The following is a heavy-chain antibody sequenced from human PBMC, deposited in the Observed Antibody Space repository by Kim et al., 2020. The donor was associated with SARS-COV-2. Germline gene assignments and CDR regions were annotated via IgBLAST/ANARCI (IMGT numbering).Heavy chain of an antibody. Sequence: GGSLRLSCAASGFTFTNFAMSWVRQAPGKGLEWVSAIHCTSGGTWYADSVKGRFTISRDNSKNTVFLQMSSLRAEDTAIYYCAKDRAFPQDAFDSLGQGTLVTVSS. V-gene: IGHV3-23*01. J-gene: IGHJ4*02. CDR2: IHCTSGGT. CDR3: AKDRAFPQDAFDS. CDR1: GFTFTNFA.